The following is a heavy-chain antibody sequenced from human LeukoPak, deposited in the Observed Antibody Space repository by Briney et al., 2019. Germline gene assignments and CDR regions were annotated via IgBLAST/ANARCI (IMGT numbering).Heavy chain of an antibody. Sequence: ASVKDSCKASGYTFTNYGISWLRQAPGQGLEWMGWISAYNGKTDYAQNLQGRVTMTTDTSTSTAYMELRSLRSDDTAMYFCARMYFASGSDFDYWGQGTLVTVSS. CDR1: GYTFTNYG. V-gene: IGHV1-18*01. CDR2: ISAYNGKT. D-gene: IGHD3-10*01. CDR3: ARMYFASGSDFDY. J-gene: IGHJ4*02.